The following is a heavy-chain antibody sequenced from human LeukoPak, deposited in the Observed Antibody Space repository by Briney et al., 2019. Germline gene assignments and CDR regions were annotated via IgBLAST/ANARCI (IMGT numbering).Heavy chain of an antibody. CDR3: ARSGISGSYYAY. J-gene: IGHJ4*02. V-gene: IGHV3-48*03. Sequence: HPGGSLRLSCAASGFTFSNYEINWVRQAPGRGLEWISYISGSGSTIYYADSVKGRFTITRDNAKKSLYLQMNSLRAEDTAVYYCARSGISGSYYAYWGQGTLVTVSS. CDR2: ISGSGSTI. D-gene: IGHD1-26*01. CDR1: GFTFSNYE.